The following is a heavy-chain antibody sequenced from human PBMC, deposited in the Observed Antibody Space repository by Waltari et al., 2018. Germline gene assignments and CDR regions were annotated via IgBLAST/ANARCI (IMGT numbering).Heavy chain of an antibody. CDR3: ARVSGVYYFDY. V-gene: IGHV4-38-2*01. CDR1: GYSITTGYY. J-gene: IGHJ4*02. CDR2: ISQSGSA. D-gene: IGHD2-8*01. Sequence: QVQLQESGPGLVKPSETLSLTCGVSGYSITTGYYWGWIRQPQGKGLEWIGSISQSGSAYYNPSFKSRVSMSVDTSKNHFSLKVTSVTAADTAIYFCARVSGVYYFDYWSQGNLVTVS.